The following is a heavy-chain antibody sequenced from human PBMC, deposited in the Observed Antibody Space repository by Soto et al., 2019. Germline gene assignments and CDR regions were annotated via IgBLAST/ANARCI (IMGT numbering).Heavy chain of an antibody. Sequence: GGSLSLSCVSPVFPFSVYYLSLIRPTPGTGLEWLSYISSSGESIYYSDSVKGRFTVSRDTAKKSLFLQMNSLRVDDTAIYYCARALYPCYYHRTWQADDCWGQGTMVTVSS. CDR1: VFPFSVYY. V-gene: IGHV3-11*01. D-gene: IGHD3-10*01. J-gene: IGHJ3*01. CDR2: ISSSGESI. CDR3: ARALYPCYYHRTWQADDC.